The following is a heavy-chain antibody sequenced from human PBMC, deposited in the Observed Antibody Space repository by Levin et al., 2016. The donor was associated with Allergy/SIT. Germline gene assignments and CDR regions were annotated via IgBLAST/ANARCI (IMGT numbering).Heavy chain of an antibody. J-gene: IGHJ2*01. CDR2: IHKSGTT. Sequence: SETLSLTCTVSGVSISSSNYYWGWIRQPPGKGLEWIGSIHKSGTTFYNPSLKSRVTISVDTSQNQISLKMNSVTATDTSIYYCARPGGNHLPYWHFDLWGRGTLVTVSS. V-gene: IGHV4-39*01. CDR1: GVSISSSNYY. D-gene: IGHD1-1*01. CDR3: ARPGGNHLPYWHFDL.